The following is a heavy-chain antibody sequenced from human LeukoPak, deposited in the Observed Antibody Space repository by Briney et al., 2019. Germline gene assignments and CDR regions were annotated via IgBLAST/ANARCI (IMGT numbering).Heavy chain of an antibody. Sequence: SVKVSCKASGGTFSSYATSWVRQAPGQGLEWMGRIIPILGIANYAQKFQGRVTITADKSTSTAYMELSSLRSEDTAVYYCARGVSGSECQDWGQGTLVTVSS. V-gene: IGHV1-69*04. D-gene: IGHD3-10*01. J-gene: IGHJ4*02. CDR2: IIPILGIA. CDR1: GGTFSSYA. CDR3: ARGVSGSECQD.